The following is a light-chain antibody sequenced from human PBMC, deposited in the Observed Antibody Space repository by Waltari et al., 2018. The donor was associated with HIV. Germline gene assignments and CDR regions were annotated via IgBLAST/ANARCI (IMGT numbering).Light chain of an antibody. J-gene: IGKJ4*01. CDR2: LGS. CDR3: MQGRQTPQVT. CDR1: QSLLHSNGYSY. Sequence: DIVMTQSPLSLPVTPGEPASISCRSSQSLLHSNGYSYLDWYLQKPGQSPQLLIYLGSNRASGVPDRFSSSGSGTDFTLKISRVEAEDAGMYYCMQGRQTPQVTFGGGTKVEIK. V-gene: IGKV2-28*01.